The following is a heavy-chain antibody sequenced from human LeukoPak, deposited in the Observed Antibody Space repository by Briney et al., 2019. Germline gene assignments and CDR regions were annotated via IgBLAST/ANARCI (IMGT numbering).Heavy chain of an antibody. CDR3: TREYYDSSGYYPDYFDY. CDR2: IRSKAYGGTT. CDR1: GFTFSSYA. J-gene: IGHJ4*02. V-gene: IGHV3-49*04. Sequence: GGSLRLSCAASGFTFSSYAMSWVRQAPGKGLEWVGFIRSKAYGGTTEYAASVKGRFTISRDDSKSIAYLQMNSLKTEDTAVYYCTREYYDSSGYYPDYFDYWGQGTLVTVSS. D-gene: IGHD3-22*01.